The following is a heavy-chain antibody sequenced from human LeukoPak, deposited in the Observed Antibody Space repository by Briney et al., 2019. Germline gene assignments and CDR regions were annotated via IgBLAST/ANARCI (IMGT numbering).Heavy chain of an antibody. CDR1: GYTFTSYD. D-gene: IGHD3-9*01. CDR2: INPNSGGT. CDR3: ARVPIDTYYDILTGPENWYFDL. J-gene: IGHJ2*01. V-gene: IGHV1-2*06. Sequence: ASVKVSCKASGYTFTSYDINWVRQATGQGLEWMGRINPNSGGTNYAQKFQGRVTMTRDTSISTAYMELSRLRSDDTAVYYCARVPIDTYYDILTGPENWYFDLWGRGTLVTVSS.